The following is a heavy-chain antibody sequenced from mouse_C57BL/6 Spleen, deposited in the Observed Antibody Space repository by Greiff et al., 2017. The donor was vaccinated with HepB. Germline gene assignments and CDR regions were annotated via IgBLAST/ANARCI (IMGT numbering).Heavy chain of an antibody. CDR1: GYTFTSYW. CDR2: IHPNSGST. V-gene: IGHV1-64*01. Sequence: VQLQQPGAELVKPGASVKLSCKASGYTFTSYWMHWVKQRPGQGLEWIGMIHPNSGSTNYNEKFKSKATLTVDKSSSTAYMQLSSLTSEDSAVYYCARYGNYEDYAMDYWGQGTSVTVSS. D-gene: IGHD2-1*01. CDR3: ARYGNYEDYAMDY. J-gene: IGHJ4*01.